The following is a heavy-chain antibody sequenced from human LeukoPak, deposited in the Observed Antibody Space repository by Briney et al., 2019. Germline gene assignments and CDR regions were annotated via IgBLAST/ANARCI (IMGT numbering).Heavy chain of an antibody. D-gene: IGHD1-26*01. J-gene: IGHJ6*03. V-gene: IGHV3-30*01. Sequence: GGSLRLSCAASGFTFSSYAMHWVRQAPGKGLEWVGVISYDGSKKNYADSVKGRFTISRDSSKNTLYLQMNSLRGEDTAVYYCARAPWELTDYYYMDVWGKGTTVTVSS. CDR3: ARAPWELTDYYYMDV. CDR1: GFTFSSYA. CDR2: ISYDGSKK.